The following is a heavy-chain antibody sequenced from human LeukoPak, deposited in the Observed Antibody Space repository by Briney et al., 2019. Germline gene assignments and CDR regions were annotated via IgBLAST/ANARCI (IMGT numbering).Heavy chain of an antibody. V-gene: IGHV4-39*07. CDR3: ARDVGDWSYFDY. CDR1: GGSISSSSYN. J-gene: IGHJ4*02. CDR2: IFYSGST. D-gene: IGHD1-26*01. Sequence: SETLSLTCTVSGGSISSSSYNWGWIRQPPGKGLEWIGSIFYSGSTYYSPSLKSQVTISVDTSKNQFSLKLSSVTAADTAVYYCARDVGDWSYFDYWGQGTLVTVSS.